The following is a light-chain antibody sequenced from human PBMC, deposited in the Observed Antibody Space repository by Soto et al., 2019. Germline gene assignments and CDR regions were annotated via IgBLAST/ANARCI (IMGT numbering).Light chain of an antibody. CDR3: SSYTSSSTLV. CDR2: DVS. J-gene: IGLJ1*01. Sequence: QSVLTQPASVSGSSGQAITISCTGTSSDVGGYNYVSWYQQHPGKAPKLMIYDVSNRPSGVSNRFSGSKSGNSASLTISGLQAEDEADYYCSSYTSSSTLVFGTGT. CDR1: SSDVGGYNY. V-gene: IGLV2-14*01.